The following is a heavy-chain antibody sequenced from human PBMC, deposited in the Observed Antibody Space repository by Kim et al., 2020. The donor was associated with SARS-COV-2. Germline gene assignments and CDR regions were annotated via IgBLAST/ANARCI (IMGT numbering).Heavy chain of an antibody. CDR1: GGSISSYY. D-gene: IGHD4-17*01. CDR2: IYYSGST. J-gene: IGHJ3*02. CDR3: ARDVGTTKKDAFDI. V-gene: IGHV4-59*01. Sequence: SETLSLTCTVSGGSISSYYWSWIRQPPGKGLEWIGYIYYSGSTNYNPSLKSRVTISVDTSKNQFSLKLSSVTAADTAVYYCARDVGTTKKDAFDIWGQGTMVTVSS.